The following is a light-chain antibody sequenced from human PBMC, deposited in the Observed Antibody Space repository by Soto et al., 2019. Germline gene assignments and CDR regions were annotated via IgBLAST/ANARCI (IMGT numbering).Light chain of an antibody. CDR1: QDISNY. Sequence: DIQMTQSPSSLSASVGDRVAITCQASQDISNYLNWYQQKPGKAPKVLIYAASSLQSGVPSRFSGSGSGTDFTLTSSSLQPEDFATYYCQQSYSTLITFGQGTRLEI. J-gene: IGKJ5*01. CDR3: QQSYSTLIT. V-gene: IGKV1-39*01. CDR2: AAS.